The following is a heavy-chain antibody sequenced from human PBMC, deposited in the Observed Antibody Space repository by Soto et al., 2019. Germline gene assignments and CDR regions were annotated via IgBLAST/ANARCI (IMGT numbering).Heavy chain of an antibody. CDR3: ARDCSSTSCPGDV. J-gene: IGHJ6*02. D-gene: IGHD2-2*01. V-gene: IGHV1-69*08. CDR2: IIPILGIA. Sequence: QVQLVQSGAEVKKPGSSVKVSCKASGGTFSSYTISWVRQDPGQGLEWMGRIIPILGIANYAQKVQGRVTITADKSTSAAYMELSSLRSEDTAVYYCARDCSSTSCPGDVWGQGTTVTVSS. CDR1: GGTFSSYT.